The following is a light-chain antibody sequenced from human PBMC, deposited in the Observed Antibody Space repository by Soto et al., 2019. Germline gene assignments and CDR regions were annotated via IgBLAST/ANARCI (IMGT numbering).Light chain of an antibody. J-gene: IGKJ1*01. CDR1: QSVLYSSNNKNY. V-gene: IGKV4-1*01. Sequence: DIVMTQSPDSLAVSLGERATINCKSSQSVLYSSNNKNYLAWYQQKPGQPPKLLIYWASTRESGVPDRFSGSGSGTDFILTISSLQAEDVAVYYWQQYYSTPRTFGQGTKVEIK. CDR3: QQYYSTPRT. CDR2: WAS.